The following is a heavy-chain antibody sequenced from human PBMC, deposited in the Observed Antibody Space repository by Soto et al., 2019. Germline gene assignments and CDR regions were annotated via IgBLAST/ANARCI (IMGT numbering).Heavy chain of an antibody. D-gene: IGHD6-13*01. CDR3: ARHVADEGNWFDP. CDR1: GYSFTTYW. Sequence: PGEXLKSSCKGSGYSFTTYWIAWVRAMPGKGLEWMGIIYPGDSDTRYSPSFQGQVTISADKSISTAYLQWSSLKASDTAMYYCARHVADEGNWFDPWGQGTLVTVSS. J-gene: IGHJ5*02. CDR2: IYPGDSDT. V-gene: IGHV5-51*01.